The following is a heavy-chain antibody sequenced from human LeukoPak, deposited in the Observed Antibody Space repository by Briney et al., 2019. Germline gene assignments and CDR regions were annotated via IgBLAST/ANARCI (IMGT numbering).Heavy chain of an antibody. V-gene: IGHV4-39*07. CDR1: GDSISTSNSY. Sequence: SETLSLTCTVSGDSISTSNSYWGWIRQPPGKGLEWFGRIYYSGNNYYNAVHKSRVTISVDTSKNQFSLKLSSVTAADTAVYYCARVGGYSGYAQSWGQGTLVTVSS. CDR3: ARVGGYSGYAQS. CDR2: IYYSGNN. J-gene: IGHJ4*02. D-gene: IGHD5-12*01.